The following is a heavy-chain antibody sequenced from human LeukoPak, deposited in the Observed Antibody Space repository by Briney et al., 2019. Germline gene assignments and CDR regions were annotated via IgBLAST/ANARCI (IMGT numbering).Heavy chain of an antibody. CDR1: GFSFDDYA. Sequence: GGSLRLSCAASGFSFDDYAMHWVRQAPGKGLEWVSLINGDGGSTYYADSVKGRFTISRDNSKNSLYLQMNSLRTEDTALYYCAKDIACSGGSCYSEDYYYGMDVWGQGTTVTVSS. CDR3: AKDIACSGGSCYSEDYYYGMDV. V-gene: IGHV3-43*02. CDR2: INGDGGST. J-gene: IGHJ6*02. D-gene: IGHD2-15*01.